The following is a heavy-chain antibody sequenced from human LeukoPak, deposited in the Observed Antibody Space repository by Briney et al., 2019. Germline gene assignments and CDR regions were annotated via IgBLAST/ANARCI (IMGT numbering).Heavy chain of an antibody. CDR2: ISAYNGNT. CDR1: GYTFTSYD. V-gene: IGHV1-18*01. CDR3: ARVFGRGYSYGLDY. J-gene: IGHJ4*02. Sequence: GASVKVSCKASGYTFTSYDISWVRQAPGQGLEWMGWISAYNGNTNYAQKLQGRVTMTTDTSASTAYMELRSLRSDDTAVYYCARVFGRGYSYGLDYWGQGTLVTVSS. D-gene: IGHD5-18*01.